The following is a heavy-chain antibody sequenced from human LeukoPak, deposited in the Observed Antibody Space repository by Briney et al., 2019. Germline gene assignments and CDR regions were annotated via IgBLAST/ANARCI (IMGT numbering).Heavy chain of an antibody. CDR3: ARDRDYYDSSGYYNYDAFDI. V-gene: IGHV3-74*01. CDR1: GFTFSSYW. Sequence: GGSLRLSCAASGFTFSSYWMHWVRQAPGKGLVWVSRINSDGSSTNYADSVKGRFTISRDNSKNTLYLQMNSLRAEDTAVYYCARDRDYYDSSGYYNYDAFDIWGQGTMVTVSS. CDR2: INSDGSST. J-gene: IGHJ3*02. D-gene: IGHD3-22*01.